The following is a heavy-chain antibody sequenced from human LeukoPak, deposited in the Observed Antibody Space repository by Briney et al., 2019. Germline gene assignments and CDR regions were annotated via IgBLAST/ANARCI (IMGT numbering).Heavy chain of an antibody. J-gene: IGHJ3*02. D-gene: IGHD1-26*01. CDR3: ARLWWGSGSPGAFDI. Sequence: GESLKISCKGSGYSFTSYWIGWVRQMPGKGLEWMGIIYPGDSDTRYSPSFQGQVTISADKSISTAYLQWSSLKASDTAMYYCARLWWGSGSPGAFDIWGQGTMVTVSS. CDR2: IYPGDSDT. CDR1: GYSFTSYW. V-gene: IGHV5-51*01.